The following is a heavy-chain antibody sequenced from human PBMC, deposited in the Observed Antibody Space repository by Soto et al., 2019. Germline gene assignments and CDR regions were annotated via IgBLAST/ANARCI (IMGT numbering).Heavy chain of an antibody. Sequence: GGSLRLSCAASGFTFSSYWMHWVRQAPGKGLVWVSRINSDGSSTSYADSVKGRFTISRDNAKNTLYLQMNSLRAEDTAVYYCAIYQGYGDSDEGFDFRGQGTLVTVSS. CDR1: GFTFSSYW. CDR2: INSDGSST. CDR3: AIYQGYGDSDEGFDF. V-gene: IGHV3-74*01. D-gene: IGHD4-17*01. J-gene: IGHJ4*02.